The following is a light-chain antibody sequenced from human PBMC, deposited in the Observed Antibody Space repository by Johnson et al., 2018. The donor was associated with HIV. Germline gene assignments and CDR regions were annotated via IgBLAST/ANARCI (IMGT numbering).Light chain of an antibody. CDR1: SSNIGNNY. CDR3: GTWDSSLSAYV. V-gene: IGLV1-51*01. J-gene: IGLJ1*01. Sequence: QSVLTQPPSVSAAPGQKVTISCSGSSSNIGNNYVSCYQQLPGTAPKLLIYDNNKRPSGIPDRFSGSKFVTSATLGITGLQTGDEADYYCGTWDSSLSAYVFATGTKVTVL. CDR2: DNN.